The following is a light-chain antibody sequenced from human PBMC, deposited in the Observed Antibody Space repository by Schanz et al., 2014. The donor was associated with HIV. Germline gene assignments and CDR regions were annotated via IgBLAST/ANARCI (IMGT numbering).Light chain of an antibody. CDR1: SIDVGGYDY. J-gene: IGLJ1*01. CDR2: DVS. V-gene: IGLV2-14*03. CDR3: QSYDKSLSGPYV. Sequence: QSALTQPASLSGSPGQSITISCTGTSIDVGGYDYVSWYQQHPDKAPRLIIYDVSNRPSGVSSRFSGSKSGSAASLAISGLRSEDEADYYCQSYDKSLSGPYVFGGGTKVTVL.